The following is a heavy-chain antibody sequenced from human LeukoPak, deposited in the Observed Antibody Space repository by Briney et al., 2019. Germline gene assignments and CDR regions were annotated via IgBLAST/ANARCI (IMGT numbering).Heavy chain of an antibody. J-gene: IGHJ5*02. D-gene: IGHD1-14*01. CDR3: ASDPEPGGPFDP. CDR2: IYYSGST. Sequence: PSETLSLTCTDSGGSMSSYYWCWIRQPPGEGLEWIGYIYYSGSTNYNPSLKSRVTISVDTYKNQFSLKLSSVADADAAVYYCASDPEPGGPFDPWGQRTLVTVSS. CDR1: GGSMSSYY. V-gene: IGHV4-59*01.